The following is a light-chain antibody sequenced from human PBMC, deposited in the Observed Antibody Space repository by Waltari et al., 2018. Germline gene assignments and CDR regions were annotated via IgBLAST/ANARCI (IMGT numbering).Light chain of an antibody. Sequence: QSALTQPRSVSGSPGQSVAISCTGPSNGVNSYNYVSWYQHHPGKAPKRRIFDVNRRPSGVPDRFSGSGSDNTASLTISGLQAEDEADYYCCSYAGGYTRWVFGGGTKLTVL. V-gene: IGLV2-11*01. J-gene: IGLJ3*02. CDR1: SNGVNSYNY. CDR2: DVN. CDR3: CSYAGGYTRWV.